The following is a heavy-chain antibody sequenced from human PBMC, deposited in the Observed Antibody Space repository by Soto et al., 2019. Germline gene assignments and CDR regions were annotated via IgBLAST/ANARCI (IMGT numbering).Heavy chain of an antibody. CDR1: GFTVTNYY. V-gene: IGHV1-46*03. D-gene: IGHD1-26*01. Sequence: QVQLVQSGAEVKKPGTSVKVSCKASGFTVTNYYMHWLRLAPGQGPEWMGLINPAGDTTSFAPKFRGRVTVTRPTSTSTIYMEMRGLRSDDTAFYYCARDRTGAAYFEYWGQGTLVTVS. CDR2: INPAGDTT. CDR3: ARDRTGAAYFEY. J-gene: IGHJ4*02.